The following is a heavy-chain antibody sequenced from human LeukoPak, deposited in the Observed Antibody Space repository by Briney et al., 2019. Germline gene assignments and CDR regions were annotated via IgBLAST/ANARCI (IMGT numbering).Heavy chain of an antibody. Sequence: SETLSLTCSVFGGSIGSSFWNWIRLSPGKGVEWIGYISYNGRTNYSPSLKSRVIISIDTSKNQLSLNLTSVTAADTALYYCVRDRSGTYYSFDVWGKGTMVSVSA. V-gene: IGHV4-59*13. CDR2: ISYNGRT. J-gene: IGHJ3*01. CDR3: VRDRSGTYYSFDV. D-gene: IGHD1-26*01. CDR1: GGSIGSSF.